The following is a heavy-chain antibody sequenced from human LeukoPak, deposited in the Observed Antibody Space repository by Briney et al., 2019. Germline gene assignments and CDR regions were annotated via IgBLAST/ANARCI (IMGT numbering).Heavy chain of an antibody. J-gene: IGHJ5*02. V-gene: IGHV4-30-4*01. D-gene: IGHD5-12*01. CDR2: IYYSGST. CDR3: ASEPPGYGFDP. Sequence: SETLSLTCTVSGGSISSGDYYWSWIRQPPGKGLEWIGYIYYSGSTYYNPSLKSRVTISVDTSKNQFSLKLSSVTAADTAVYYCASEPPGYGFDPWGQGTLVTVSS. CDR1: GGSISSGDYY.